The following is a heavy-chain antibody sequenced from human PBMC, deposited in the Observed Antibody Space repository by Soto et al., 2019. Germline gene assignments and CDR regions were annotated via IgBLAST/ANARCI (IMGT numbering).Heavy chain of an antibody. CDR1: GGSFSGYY. Sequence: PSETLSLTCAVYGGSFSGYYWSWIRQPPGKGLEWIGEINHSGSTNYNPSLKSRVTISVDTSKNQFSLKLSSVTAADTAVYYCARDRRKTVVVPAATLYYYGMDVWGQGTTVTVSS. D-gene: IGHD2-2*01. V-gene: IGHV4-34*01. CDR2: INHSGST. J-gene: IGHJ6*02. CDR3: ARDRRKTVVVPAATLYYYGMDV.